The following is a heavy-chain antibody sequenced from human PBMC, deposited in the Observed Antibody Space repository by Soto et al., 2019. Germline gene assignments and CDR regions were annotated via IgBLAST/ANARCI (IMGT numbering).Heavy chain of an antibody. J-gene: IGHJ2*01. CDR3: AREVPSRYFDL. Sequence: QVRLQQWGAGLLKPSETLPLTCAVYGGSFSDYYWSWIRQPTGKGLEWIGEINHSGSTNYNPSLKSRVTISVDTYKNQFSLKLNSVTAADTAVYYCAREVPSRYFDLWGRGTPVTVSS. V-gene: IGHV4-34*01. D-gene: IGHD3-10*01. CDR2: INHSGST. CDR1: GGSFSDYY.